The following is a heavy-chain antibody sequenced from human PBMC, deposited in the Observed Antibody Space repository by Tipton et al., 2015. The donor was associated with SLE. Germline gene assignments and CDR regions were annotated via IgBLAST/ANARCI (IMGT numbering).Heavy chain of an antibody. CDR2: INHSGST. Sequence: TLSLTCAVYGGSFSGYYWSWIRQPPGKGLEWIGEINHSGSTNYNPSLKSRVTISVDTSKKQFSLKLRWVTAADTAVYYCARGIVAAFFYWGQGTLVTVSS. CDR1: GGSFSGYY. D-gene: IGHD6-6*01. V-gene: IGHV4-34*01. J-gene: IGHJ4*02. CDR3: ARGIVAAFFY.